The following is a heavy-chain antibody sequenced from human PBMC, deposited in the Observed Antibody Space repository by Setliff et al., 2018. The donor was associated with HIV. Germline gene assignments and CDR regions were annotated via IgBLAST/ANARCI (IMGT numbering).Heavy chain of an antibody. Sequence: SVKVSCKASGGTFSSYAIYWVRQAPGQGLEWMGGTMPISGTPNYAQKFQGRVTITADESTNTAYMELSSLRSEDTAVYYCARQLSNSLDYWGQGTLVTVSS. CDR1: GGTFSSYA. V-gene: IGHV1-69*13. J-gene: IGHJ4*02. CDR2: TMPISGTP. CDR3: ARQLSNSLDY. D-gene: IGHD7-27*01.